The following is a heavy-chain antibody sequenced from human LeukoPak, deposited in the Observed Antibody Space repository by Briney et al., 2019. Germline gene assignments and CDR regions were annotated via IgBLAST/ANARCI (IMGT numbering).Heavy chain of an antibody. J-gene: IGHJ6*03. D-gene: IGHD5-12*01. Sequence: PSETLSLTCAVYGGSFSGYYWSWIRQPPGKGLEWIGSIYYSGSTYYNPSLKSRVTISVDTSKNQFSLKLSSVTAADTAVYYCARLGHNSGWPLITYHHYYMDVWGKGTTVTISS. CDR3: ARLGHNSGWPLITYHHYYMDV. V-gene: IGHV4-34*01. CDR2: IYYSGST. CDR1: GGSFSGYY.